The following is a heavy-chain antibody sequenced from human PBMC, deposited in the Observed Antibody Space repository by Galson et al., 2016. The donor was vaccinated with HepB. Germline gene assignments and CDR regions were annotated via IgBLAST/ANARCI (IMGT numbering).Heavy chain of an antibody. V-gene: IGHV1-69*13. D-gene: IGHD4-17*01. Sequence: SVKVSCKASGGTFSRYAISWVRQAPGQGLEWMGGIIPIFGTTNYAQKFQGRVTLTADESTSTVHMELSSLRSEDTAVYYCARVWVGDYAEHYYYYHGMDVWGQGTTVTVSS. CDR2: IIPIFGTT. CDR3: ARVWVGDYAEHYYYYHGMDV. J-gene: IGHJ6*02. CDR1: GGTFSRYA.